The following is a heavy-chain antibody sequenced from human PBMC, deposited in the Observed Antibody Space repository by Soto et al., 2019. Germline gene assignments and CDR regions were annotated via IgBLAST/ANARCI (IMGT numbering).Heavy chain of an antibody. J-gene: IGHJ4*02. D-gene: IGHD6-6*01. CDR2: IYYSGST. Sequence: QVQLQESGPGLVKPSETLSLTCTVSGGSISSYYWSWIRQPPGKGLEWIGYIYYSGSTNYNPPLNSRVTISVDTSKNQFSLKLSSVTGANTAAYYCARAARPLGCIDYWGQGTLVTVSS. CDR1: GGSISSYY. V-gene: IGHV4-59*01. CDR3: ARAARPLGCIDY.